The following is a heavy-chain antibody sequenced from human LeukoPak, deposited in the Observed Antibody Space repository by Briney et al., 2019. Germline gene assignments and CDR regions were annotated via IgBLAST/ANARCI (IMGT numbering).Heavy chain of an antibody. CDR3: ARVVRGSSGYRYYFDY. D-gene: IGHD3-22*01. J-gene: IGHJ4*02. V-gene: IGHV7-4-1*02. CDR1: GYTFSSYA. CDR2: INTNTGNP. Sequence: ASVKVSCKASGYTFSSYAMNWVRQAPGQGLEWMGWINTNTGNPTYAQGFTGRFVFSLDTSVSTAYLQISSLKAEDTAVYYCARVVRGSSGYRYYFDYWGQGTLVTVSS.